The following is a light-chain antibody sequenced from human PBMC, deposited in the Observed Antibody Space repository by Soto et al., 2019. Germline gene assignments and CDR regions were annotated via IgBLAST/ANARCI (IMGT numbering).Light chain of an antibody. V-gene: IGLV2-14*01. CDR1: SSDVGAYNF. CDR2: EVS. J-gene: IGLJ3*02. Sequence: QSAVTQPAFVSGSPGQSITISCAGTSSDVGAYNFVSWYQQHPGNAPKLMIYEVSNRPSGVSDRFSGSKSGNTASLTISGLQAEDEADYYCSSFTTSNTWMFGGGTKVTVL. CDR3: SSFTTSNTWM.